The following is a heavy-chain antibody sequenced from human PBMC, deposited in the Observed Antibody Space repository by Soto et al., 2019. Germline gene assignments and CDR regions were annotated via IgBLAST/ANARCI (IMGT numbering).Heavy chain of an antibody. V-gene: IGHV4-31*03. J-gene: IGHJ3*02. CDR1: GGSISSGGYY. Sequence: SETLSLTCTVSGGSISSGGYYWSWIRQHPGKGLEWIGYIYYSGSTYYNPSLKSRVTISVDTSKNQFSLKLSSVTAADTAVYYCARGTYYDILNPPGDDAFDIWGQGTMVTVSS. CDR3: ARGTYYDILNPPGDDAFDI. D-gene: IGHD3-9*01. CDR2: IYYSGST.